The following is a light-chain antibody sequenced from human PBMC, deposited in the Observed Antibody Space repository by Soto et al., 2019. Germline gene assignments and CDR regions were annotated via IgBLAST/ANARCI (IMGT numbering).Light chain of an antibody. CDR1: SSNIGSFNL. Sequence: QSALTQPASVSASPGQSITISCTGSSSNIGSFNLVSWYQQHPGRAPKLIIYEANKRPSGISSRFSGSKSGNTATLTISGLQAEDEAHYYCCSYAGITTVVFGGGTKVTVL. CDR3: CSYAGITTVV. CDR2: EAN. V-gene: IGLV2-23*01. J-gene: IGLJ2*01.